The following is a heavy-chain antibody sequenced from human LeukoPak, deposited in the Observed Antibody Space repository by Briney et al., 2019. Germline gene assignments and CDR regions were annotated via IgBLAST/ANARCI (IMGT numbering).Heavy chain of an antibody. CDR1: GFTFSSYA. V-gene: IGHV3-23*01. Sequence: PGGSLRLSCAASGFTFSSYAMSWVRQAPGKGLEWVSAISGSGGSTYYADSVKGRFTISRDNSKNTLYLQMNSLRAEDTAVYYCAKDHRTPNRPPYYFDYWGQGTLVTVSS. CDR3: AKDHRTPNRPPYYFDY. J-gene: IGHJ4*02. D-gene: IGHD1-14*01. CDR2: ISGSGGST.